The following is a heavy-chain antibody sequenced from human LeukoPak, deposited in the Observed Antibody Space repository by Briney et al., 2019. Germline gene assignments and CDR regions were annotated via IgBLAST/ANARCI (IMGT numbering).Heavy chain of an antibody. V-gene: IGHV5-51*01. CDR3: ARGYYDSSGYYLYYFDY. CDR1: GYSFTSYW. Sequence: GESLKISCKGSGYSFTSYWIGWVRQMPGKGLEWMGIIYPGDSDTRYSPSFQGQVTISADKSISTAYLQWSSLKASDTAMHYCARGYYDSSGYYLYYFDYWGQGTLVTVSS. D-gene: IGHD3-22*01. J-gene: IGHJ4*02. CDR2: IYPGDSDT.